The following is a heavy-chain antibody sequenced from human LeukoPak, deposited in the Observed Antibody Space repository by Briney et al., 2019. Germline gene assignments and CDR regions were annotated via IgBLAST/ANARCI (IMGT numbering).Heavy chain of an antibody. V-gene: IGHV1-2*02. Sequence: ASVKVSCKASGYTFTSYGISWVRQAPGQGLEWMGWINPNSGGTNYAQKFQGRVTMTRDTSISTAYMELSRLRSDDTAVYYCARDRRGSYPYYFDYWGQGTLVTVSS. J-gene: IGHJ4*02. CDR2: INPNSGGT. CDR3: ARDRRGSYPYYFDY. D-gene: IGHD1-26*01. CDR1: GYTFTSYG.